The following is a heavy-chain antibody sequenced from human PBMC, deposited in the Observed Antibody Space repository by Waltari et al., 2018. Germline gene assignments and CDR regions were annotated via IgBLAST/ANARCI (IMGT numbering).Heavy chain of an antibody. J-gene: IGHJ4*02. CDR1: EDTLNGYY. CDR3: ARAIGWEQIDY. Sequence: QVQLVQSGAEVQKPGAAVTVSCKASEDTLNGYYIQWVRQAPGQGLEWMGWINPNSGDKNYGAKFRGRVTMTRDTSIHTAYMELSRLRSDDTAIYFCARAIGWEQIDYWGQGTLVTVSS. V-gene: IGHV1-2*02. D-gene: IGHD1-26*01. CDR2: INPNSGDK.